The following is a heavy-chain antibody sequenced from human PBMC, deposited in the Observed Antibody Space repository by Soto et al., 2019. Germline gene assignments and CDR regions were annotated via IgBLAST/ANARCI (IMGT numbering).Heavy chain of an antibody. D-gene: IGHD5-18*01. CDR1: GGSINSGGYC. V-gene: IGHV4-31*03. CDR3: SRGILV. Sequence: QVQLQESGPGLVKPSQTLSLTCTVSGGSINSGGYCWSWIRQHPGKGLDWIGCISYGGSTSYNPSLKSRVTVAVDTSKNQFSLKLTSVTDADTAVYYCSRGILVWGQGALITVSS. CDR2: ISYGGST. J-gene: IGHJ4*02.